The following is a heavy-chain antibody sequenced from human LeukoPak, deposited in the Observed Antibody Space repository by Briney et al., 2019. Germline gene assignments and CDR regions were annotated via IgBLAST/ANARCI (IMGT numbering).Heavy chain of an antibody. J-gene: IGHJ4*02. CDR2: ISGSGGST. CDR1: GFTFSSYA. CDR3: AKRGVSRNYGSGSYPPFDY. D-gene: IGHD3-10*01. V-gene: IGHV3-23*01. Sequence: GGSLRLSCAASGFTFSSYAMSWVRQAPGKGLEWVSAISGSGGSTYYADSVKGRFTISRDNSKNTLYLQMNSLRAEDTAVYYCAKRGVSRNYGSGSYPPFDYWGQGTLVTVSS.